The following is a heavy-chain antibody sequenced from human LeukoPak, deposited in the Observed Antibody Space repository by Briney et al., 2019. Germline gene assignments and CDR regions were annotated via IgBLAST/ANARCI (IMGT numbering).Heavy chain of an antibody. D-gene: IGHD2-8*02. CDR2: VKEDGSET. CDR3: ARDGGWWRFDF. Sequence: GGSLRLSCVASGLNFNSRWMDWVRRAPGQGLEWVASVKEDGSETHYVDSVRGRFTISRDNDKNSLYLQMNNLRAEDTAMYYCARDGGWWRFDFWGQGALVTVSS. CDR1: GLNFNSRW. V-gene: IGHV3-7*03. J-gene: IGHJ4*02.